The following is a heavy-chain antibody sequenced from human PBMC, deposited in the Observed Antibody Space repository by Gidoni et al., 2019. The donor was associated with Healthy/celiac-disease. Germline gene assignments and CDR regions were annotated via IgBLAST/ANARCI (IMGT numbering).Heavy chain of an antibody. CDR2: ISSSSSYI. Sequence: EVQLVESGGGLVKPGGSLRRSCAASGFPFRSHSMNWVRQTPGKGLEWVSSISSSSSYIYYADSVKGRFTISRDNAKNSLYLQMNSLRAEDTAVYYCARVPPVDYYGSGSYPFGSWGQGTLVTVSS. CDR3: ARVPPVDYYGSGSYPFGS. V-gene: IGHV3-21*01. D-gene: IGHD3-10*01. CDR1: GFPFRSHS. J-gene: IGHJ5*02.